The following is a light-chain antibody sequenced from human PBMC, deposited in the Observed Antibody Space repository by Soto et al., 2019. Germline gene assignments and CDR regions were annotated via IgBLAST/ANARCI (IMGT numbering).Light chain of an antibody. CDR2: GAS. CDR3: QQYGSSRLT. CDR1: QSVSSIY. V-gene: IGKV3-20*01. J-gene: IGKJ4*01. Sequence: EIVLTQSPGTLSLSPGERATLSCRASQSVSSIYLAWYQQAPGQAPRLLIYGASSRATGIPDRFSVSGSGTDFTLTISRLEPEDFAVYYCQQYGSSRLTFGRGTKVESK.